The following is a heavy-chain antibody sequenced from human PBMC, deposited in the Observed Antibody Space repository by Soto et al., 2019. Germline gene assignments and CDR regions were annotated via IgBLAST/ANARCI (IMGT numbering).Heavy chain of an antibody. D-gene: IGHD6-25*01. CDR3: AKGRYLYDGSGDAFDI. Sequence: HPGWSLRLSCGASGFTFSSYSMNWVRQAPGKGLEWVSYITSKSSTIKYADSVQGRFTVSRDNDKNSLYLQLNSLRDDDTAVYYCAKGRYLYDGSGDAFDIWGQGTSVAVSS. CDR1: GFTFSSYS. CDR2: ITSKSSTI. J-gene: IGHJ3*02. V-gene: IGHV3-48*02.